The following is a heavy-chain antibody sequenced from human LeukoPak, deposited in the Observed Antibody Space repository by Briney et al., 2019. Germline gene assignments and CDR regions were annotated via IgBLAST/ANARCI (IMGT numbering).Heavy chain of an antibody. CDR2: INHSGST. Sequence: PSETLSLTCAVYGGSFSGYYWSWIRQPPGKGLEWIGEINHSGSTNYNPSLKSRVTISVDTSKNQFSLKLSSVTAADTAVYYCAGGPTLRFFDYWGQGTLVTVSS. CDR1: GGSFSGYY. J-gene: IGHJ4*02. V-gene: IGHV4-34*01. CDR3: AGGPTLRFFDY. D-gene: IGHD3-3*01.